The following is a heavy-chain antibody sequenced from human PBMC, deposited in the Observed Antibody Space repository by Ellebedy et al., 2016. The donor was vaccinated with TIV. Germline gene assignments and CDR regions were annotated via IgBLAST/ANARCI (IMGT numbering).Heavy chain of an antibody. J-gene: IGHJ6*02. D-gene: IGHD4-23*01. CDR1: GFTSSSFA. Sequence: GGSLRLXCAASGFTSSSFAMHWVRQAPGKGLEWMTLISSDGNNKYYADSVKGRFTISRDSSKNTVYLEMNSLRPEDTAVYYCARANGGLWTHHYYGMDVWGQGTTVIVSS. CDR2: ISSDGNNK. V-gene: IGHV3-30*14. CDR3: ARANGGLWTHHYYGMDV.